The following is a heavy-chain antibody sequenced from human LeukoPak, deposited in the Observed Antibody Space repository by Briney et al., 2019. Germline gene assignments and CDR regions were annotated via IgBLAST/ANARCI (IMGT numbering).Heavy chain of an antibody. CDR1: GGSFSDYY. J-gene: IGHJ4*02. Sequence: SETLSLTCAVYGGSFSDYYWSWIRQPPGKGLEWIGEINHSGSTNHNPSLKSRVTISVDTSKNQVSLKLSSVTAADTAVYYCARDLSPDYYGSGRYFDYWGQGTLVTVSS. D-gene: IGHD3-10*01. V-gene: IGHV4-34*01. CDR3: ARDLSPDYYGSGRYFDY. CDR2: INHSGST.